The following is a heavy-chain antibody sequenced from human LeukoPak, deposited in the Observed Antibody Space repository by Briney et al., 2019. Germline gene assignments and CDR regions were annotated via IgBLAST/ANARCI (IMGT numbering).Heavy chain of an antibody. J-gene: IGHJ4*02. D-gene: IGHD6-19*01. V-gene: IGHV4-59*01. CDR3: ARDLGYSSGWLDY. Sequence: RPSETLSLTCTVSGGSISSYYWTWIRQPPGKGLEWIGYIYYSGITNYNPSLKSRVSISVDTSKNQFSLNLSSVTAADTAVYYCARDLGYSSGWLDYWGQGTLVTVSS. CDR2: IYYSGIT. CDR1: GGSISSYY.